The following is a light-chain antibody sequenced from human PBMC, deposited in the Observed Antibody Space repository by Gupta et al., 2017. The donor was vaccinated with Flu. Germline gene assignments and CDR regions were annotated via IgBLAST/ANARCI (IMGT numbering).Light chain of an antibody. CDR2: WGS. CDR3: MQALQTPRT. CDR1: QSLLHSYGKNY. J-gene: IGKJ1*01. V-gene: IGKV2-28*01. Sequence: DVVMTQSPLSLSVTPGEPASISCRSSQSLLHSYGKNYLDLYLQKPGQSPQLLVYWGSTRASGVPDMFSGSGSGTDFTLKISRGEAEDVGVYYCMQALQTPRTFGQGTKVEIK.